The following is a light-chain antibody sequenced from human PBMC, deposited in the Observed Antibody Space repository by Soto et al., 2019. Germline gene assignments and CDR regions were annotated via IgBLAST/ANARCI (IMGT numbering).Light chain of an antibody. CDR2: DAS. J-gene: IGKJ5*01. Sequence: EIVLTQSPATLSLSPGESATLSCRASQSVSSYLAWYQQKPGQAPRLLIYDASNRATGIPARFSGSGSGTDFTLTIRSLDPEDCAVDYRQHRSKWLFTFGQGTRLAIK. CDR1: QSVSSY. CDR3: QHRSKWLFT. V-gene: IGKV3-11*01.